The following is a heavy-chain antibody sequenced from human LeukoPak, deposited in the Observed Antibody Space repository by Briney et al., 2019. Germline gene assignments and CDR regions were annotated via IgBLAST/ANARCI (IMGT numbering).Heavy chain of an antibody. CDR1: GFTFSSSA. Sequence: GGSLRLSCAASGFTFSSSAMSWVRQAPGKGLGWVSAISNNGGYTYYADSVQGRFTISRDNSKSTLCLQMNSLRVEDTAVYYCARGRSSGGNDGPWVDHWGQGTLVTVSS. CDR3: ARGRSSGGNDGPWVDH. V-gene: IGHV3-23*01. J-gene: IGHJ4*02. D-gene: IGHD3-10*01. CDR2: ISNNGGYT.